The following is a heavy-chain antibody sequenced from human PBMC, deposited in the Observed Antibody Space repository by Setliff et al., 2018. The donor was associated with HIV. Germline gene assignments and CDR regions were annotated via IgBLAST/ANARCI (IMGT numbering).Heavy chain of an antibody. D-gene: IGHD7-27*01. Sequence: GGSLRLSCAASGFTVSSNYMSWVRQAPGKGLEWVSVIYSGGSTYYADSVKGRFTISRDNLKNTVYLQMNSLRAEDTAVYYCARVPLTEGLDAFDIWGQGTMVTVSS. CDR2: IYSGGST. CDR3: ARVPLTEGLDAFDI. J-gene: IGHJ3*02. CDR1: GFTVSSNY. V-gene: IGHV3-53*05.